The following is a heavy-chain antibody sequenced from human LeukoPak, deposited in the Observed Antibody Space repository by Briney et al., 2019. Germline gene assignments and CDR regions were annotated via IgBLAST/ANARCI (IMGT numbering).Heavy chain of an antibody. Sequence: GESLKISCKGSGYSFTSYWIGWGRQMPGEGLEWMGIIYGSESDTRYSPSFEGQVTISADKSISTAYLQWSSLKASDTAIYYCARQREIESAGSDYYGMDVWGKGTTVTVSS. CDR3: ARQREIESAGSDYYGMDV. CDR1: GYSFTSYW. V-gene: IGHV5-51*01. CDR2: IYGSESDT. D-gene: IGHD5-24*01. J-gene: IGHJ6*04.